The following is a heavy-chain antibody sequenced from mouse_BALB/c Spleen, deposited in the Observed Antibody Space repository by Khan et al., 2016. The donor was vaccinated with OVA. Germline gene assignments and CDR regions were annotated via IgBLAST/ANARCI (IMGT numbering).Heavy chain of an antibody. CDR2: INYSGNT. V-gene: IGHV3-2*02. D-gene: IGHD2-4*01. CDR1: GYSITSEYA. CDR3: ARKDYYDYDPFPY. Sequence: EVQLQESGPSLVKPSQSLSLTCTVTGYSITSEYAWNWIRQFPGNKLEWMGYINYSGNTRFNPSLKSRTSITRDTSKNQFFLQLNSVTTKDTATYYCARKDYYDYDPFPYWGQGTLVTVSA. J-gene: IGHJ3*01.